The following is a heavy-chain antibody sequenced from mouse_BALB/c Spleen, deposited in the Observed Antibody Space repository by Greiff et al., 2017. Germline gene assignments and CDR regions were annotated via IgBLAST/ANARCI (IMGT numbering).Heavy chain of an antibody. V-gene: IGHV3-2*02. J-gene: IGHJ2*01. CDR3: ASPYGSFDY. Sequence: EVKLVESGPGLVKPSQSLSLTCTVTGYSITSDYAWNWIRQFPGNKLEWMGYISYSGSTSYNPSLKSRISITRDTSKNQFFLQLNSVTTEDTATYYGASPYGSFDYWGQGTTLTVSS. CDR1: GYSITSDYA. CDR2: ISYSGST. D-gene: IGHD2-2*01.